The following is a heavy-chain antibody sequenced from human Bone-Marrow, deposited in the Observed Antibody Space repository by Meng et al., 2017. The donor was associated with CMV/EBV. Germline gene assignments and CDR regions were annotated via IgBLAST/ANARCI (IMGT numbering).Heavy chain of an antibody. V-gene: IGHV3-30*02. CDR1: GFTFSSYG. CDR3: AKDKGYSSSWYLDY. D-gene: IGHD6-13*01. Sequence: GGSLRLSCAASGFTFSSYGMHWVRQAPGKGLEWVAFIRYDGSNKYYADSVKGRFTISRDNSKNTLYLQMNSLRAEDTAVYYCAKDKGYSSSWYLDYWGQGTLVNGAS. J-gene: IGHJ4*02. CDR2: IRYDGSNK.